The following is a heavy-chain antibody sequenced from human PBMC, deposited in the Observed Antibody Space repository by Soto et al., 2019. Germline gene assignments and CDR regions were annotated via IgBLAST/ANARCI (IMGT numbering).Heavy chain of an antibody. CDR3: ARGGASYFYYGLDV. CDR1: GFNFSNHA. CDR2: ISRTGGGT. J-gene: IGHJ6*02. V-gene: IGHV3-64*02. D-gene: IGHD3-10*01. Sequence: GSLRLSCAASGFNFSNHAMHWVRQASGKGLQFVSAISRTGGGTYYADSVKGRFIISRDNAKNTLYLQMGSLRAEDMAVYYCARGGASYFYYGLDVWGLGTTVTVSS.